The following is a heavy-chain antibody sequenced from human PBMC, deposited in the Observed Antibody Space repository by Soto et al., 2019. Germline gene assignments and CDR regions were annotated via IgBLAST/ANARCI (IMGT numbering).Heavy chain of an antibody. V-gene: IGHV3-13*04. J-gene: IGHJ4*02. CDR2: IGTAGDT. D-gene: IGHD6-19*01. CDR1: GFTFSRYD. CDR3: ARGRVAGDFDH. Sequence: EVQLVESGGGLVQPGGSLRLSCAASGFTFSRYDMHWVRQATGRGLEWVSAIGTAGDTYYPGSVKGRFTISRENAKNSLYLQMNSLRAGDTAVYYCARGRVAGDFDHWGQGTLVTVSS.